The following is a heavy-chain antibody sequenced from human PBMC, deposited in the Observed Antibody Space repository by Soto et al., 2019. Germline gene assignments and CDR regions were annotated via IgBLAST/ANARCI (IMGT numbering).Heavy chain of an antibody. J-gene: IGHJ5*02. CDR2: IYYSGST. V-gene: IGHV4-59*01. CDR1: GGSISSYY. Sequence: SETLSLTCTVSGGSISSYYWSWIRQPPGKGLEWIGYIYYSGSTNYNPSLKSRVTISVGTSKNQFSLKLSSVTAADTAVYYWARVAGSLGGFDPWGQGTLVTVSS. CDR3: ARVAGSLGGFDP. D-gene: IGHD3-10*01.